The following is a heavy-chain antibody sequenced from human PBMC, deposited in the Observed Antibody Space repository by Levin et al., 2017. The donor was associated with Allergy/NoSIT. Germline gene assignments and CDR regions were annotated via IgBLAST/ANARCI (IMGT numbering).Heavy chain of an antibody. V-gene: IGHV3-48*04. CDR2: ISSSSSTI. CDR3: ARARSTIGPGSGPYYFDY. J-gene: IGHJ4*02. D-gene: IGHD2-15*01. Sequence: GGSLRLSCAASGFTFSSYNMNWVRQAPGKGLEWVSYISSSSSTIYYADSVRGRFTISRDNAKYSLYLQMNSLRAEDTAVYYCARARSTIGPGSGPYYFDYWGQGTLVTVSS. CDR1: GFTFSSYN.